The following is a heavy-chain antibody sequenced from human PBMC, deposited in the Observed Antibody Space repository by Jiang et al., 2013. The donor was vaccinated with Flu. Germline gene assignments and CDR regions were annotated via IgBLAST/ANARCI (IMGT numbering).Heavy chain of an antibody. CDR3: ARIALYNSSGDYYSKSIDY. Sequence: KPTQTLTLTCTFSGFSLSTSGMCVSWIRQPPGKALEWLARIDWDDDKFYSTSLKTRLTISKDTSKNQVVVTMTNMDPVDTATYYCARIALYNSSGDYYSKSIDYWGQGTLVIVSS. CDR2: IDWDDDK. J-gene: IGHJ4*02. V-gene: IGHV2-70*16. CDR1: GFSLSTSGMC. D-gene: IGHD3-22*01.